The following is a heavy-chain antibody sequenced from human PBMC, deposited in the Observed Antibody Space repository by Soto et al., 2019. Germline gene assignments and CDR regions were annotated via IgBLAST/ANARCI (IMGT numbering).Heavy chain of an antibody. V-gene: IGHV1-18*01. Sequence: ASVKVSCKASGYTFTSYGISWVRQAPGQGLEWMGWISAYNGNTNYAQKLQGRVTMTTDTSTSTAYMELRSLRSDDTAVYYCARDPDYYGSGSYPRDYWGQGTLVTVSS. CDR1: GYTFTSYG. D-gene: IGHD3-10*01. J-gene: IGHJ4*02. CDR2: ISAYNGNT. CDR3: ARDPDYYGSGSYPRDY.